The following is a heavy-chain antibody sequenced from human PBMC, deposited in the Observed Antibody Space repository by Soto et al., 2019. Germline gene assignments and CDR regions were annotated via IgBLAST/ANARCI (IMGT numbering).Heavy chain of an antibody. D-gene: IGHD5-12*01. Sequence: QVQLVQSGAEVRKPGASVTISCRSSGDSFNDYYIHWVRQALGQGFEWMGWINPNGGVTKYAQKFQGWVSMTRDTSIRTVYMQLSRLRSDDTAVYYCAIESGGATATLDYYYFYMDVWGTGTTVTVSS. CDR3: AIESGGATATLDYYYFYMDV. CDR2: INPNGGVT. J-gene: IGHJ6*03. V-gene: IGHV1-2*04. CDR1: GDSFNDYY.